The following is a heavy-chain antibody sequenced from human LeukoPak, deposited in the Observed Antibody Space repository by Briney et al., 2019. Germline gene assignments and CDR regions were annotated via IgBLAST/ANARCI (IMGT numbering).Heavy chain of an antibody. CDR1: GFTFSSYA. J-gene: IGHJ6*02. Sequence: GSLRLSCAASGFTFSSYAMSWVRQAPGKGLEWIGEINHSGSTNYNPSLKSRVTISVDTSKNQFSLKLSSVTAADTAVYYCARGDIVVVVAATGADYYYYGMDVWGQGTTVTVSS. D-gene: IGHD2-15*01. CDR2: INHSGST. V-gene: IGHV4-34*01. CDR3: ARGDIVVVVAATGADYYYYGMDV.